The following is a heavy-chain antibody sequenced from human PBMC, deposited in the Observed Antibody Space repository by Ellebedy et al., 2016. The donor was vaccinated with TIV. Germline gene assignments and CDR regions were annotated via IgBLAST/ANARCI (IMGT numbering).Heavy chain of an antibody. D-gene: IGHD4-17*01. CDR2: IYHSGST. CDR3: ATTTGYYFDY. CDR1: GGSISSGGYS. J-gene: IGHJ4*02. V-gene: IGHV4-30-2*01. Sequence: SETLSLXXAVSGGSISSGGYSWSWIRQPPGKGLEWIGYIYHSGSTYYNPSLKSRVTISVDRSKNQFSLKLSSVTAADTAVYYCATTTGYYFDYWGQGTLVTVSS.